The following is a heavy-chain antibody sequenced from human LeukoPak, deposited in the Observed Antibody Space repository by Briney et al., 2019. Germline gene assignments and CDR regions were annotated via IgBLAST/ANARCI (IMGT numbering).Heavy chain of an antibody. D-gene: IGHD6-13*01. CDR2: IYHTGST. CDR1: GGSINSYY. J-gene: IGHJ2*01. CDR3: ARSSYDSSSWAWWHFDL. V-gene: IGHV4-59*13. Sequence: SETLSLTCTVSGGSINSYYWSWIRQSPERGLEWIGYIYHTGSTNYNPSFKSRVTISIDMSKTRLYLQLTSVTAADTAVYYCARSSYDSSSWAWWHFDLWGRGTLVTVSS.